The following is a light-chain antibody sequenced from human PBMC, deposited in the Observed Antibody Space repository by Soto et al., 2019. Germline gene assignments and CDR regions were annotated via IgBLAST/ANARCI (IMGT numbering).Light chain of an antibody. Sequence: DIQMTQSPSTLSASVGDRVTITCRASQSISDSLAWYQQKPGKAPKLLIYEASTLKSGVPSRFNGSRSGTEYTLTISSLQPDDFAIYYCQQYNGYWTFGQGTKVEIK. CDR2: EAS. J-gene: IGKJ1*01. CDR3: QQYNGYWT. V-gene: IGKV1-5*03. CDR1: QSISDS.